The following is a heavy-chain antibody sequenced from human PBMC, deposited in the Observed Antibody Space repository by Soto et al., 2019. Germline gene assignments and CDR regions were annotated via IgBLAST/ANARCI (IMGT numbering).Heavy chain of an antibody. Sequence: SVKVSCKASGYTFTSYDINWVRQATGQGLECMGCMNPNSGNTGYAQKFQGRVTMRSNTSISTAYMEPSSLRSEDTAVYYCARGRKQQLVLISYYYYYGMDVWGQGTTVTVSS. CDR3: ARGRKQQLVLISYYYYYGMDV. V-gene: IGHV1-8*01. J-gene: IGHJ6*02. CDR1: GYTFTSYD. CDR2: MNPNSGNT. D-gene: IGHD6-13*01.